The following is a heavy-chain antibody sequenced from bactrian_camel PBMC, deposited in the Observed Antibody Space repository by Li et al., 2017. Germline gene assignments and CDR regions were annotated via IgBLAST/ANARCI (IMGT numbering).Heavy chain of an antibody. Sequence: VQLVESGGGSVQAGGSLRLSCASSGSIYVTLCMGWVRQAPGKEREGVAVRCIGGATTTYADSVKVRFAVSRDNAKNMLYLQMNDLQPTDTGLYYCSTKLSERGQGTQVTVS. CDR2: RCIGGATT. J-gene: IGHJ4*01. CDR1: GSIYVTLC. D-gene: IGHD2*01. V-gene: IGHV3S40*01.